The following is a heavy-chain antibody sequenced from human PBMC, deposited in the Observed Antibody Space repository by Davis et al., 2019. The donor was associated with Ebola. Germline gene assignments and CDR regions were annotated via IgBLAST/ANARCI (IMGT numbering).Heavy chain of an antibody. D-gene: IGHD1-26*01. CDR1: GFTFGSFW. Sequence: PGGSLRLSCAASGFTFGSFWMSWVRQAPGKGLEWVAVISYDGSNKYYADSVKGRFTISRDNSKNTLYLQMNSLRAEDTAVYYCARGYSGSYYGANWFDPWGQGTLVTVSS. J-gene: IGHJ5*02. CDR3: ARGYSGSYYGANWFDP. CDR2: ISYDGSNK. V-gene: IGHV3-30-3*01.